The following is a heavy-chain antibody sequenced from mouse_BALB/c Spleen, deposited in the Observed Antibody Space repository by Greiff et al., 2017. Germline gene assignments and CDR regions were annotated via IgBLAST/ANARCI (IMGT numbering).Heavy chain of an antibody. V-gene: IGHV1-69*02. Sequence: QVHVKQPGAELVKPGASVKLSCKASGYTFTSYWMHWVKQRPGQGLEWIGEIDPSDSYTNYNQKFKGKATLTVDKSSSTAYMQLSSLTSEDSAVYYCARTFSYAMDYWGQGTSVTVSS. CDR2: IDPSDSYT. J-gene: IGHJ4*01. CDR3: ARTFSYAMDY. CDR1: GYTFTSYW.